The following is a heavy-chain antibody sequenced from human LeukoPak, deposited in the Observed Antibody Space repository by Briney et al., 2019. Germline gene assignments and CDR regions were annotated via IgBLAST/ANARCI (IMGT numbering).Heavy chain of an antibody. CDR2: ISAYNGNT. D-gene: IGHD2-2*01. Sequence: ASVKVSCKASGYTFTSYDINWVRQAPGQGLEWMGWISAYNGNTNYAQKLQGRVTMTTDTSTSTAYMELRSLRSDDTAVYYCARRGVCSSTSCYEVDWFDPWGQGTLVAVSS. CDR1: GYTFTSYD. J-gene: IGHJ5*02. CDR3: ARRGVCSSTSCYEVDWFDP. V-gene: IGHV1-18*01.